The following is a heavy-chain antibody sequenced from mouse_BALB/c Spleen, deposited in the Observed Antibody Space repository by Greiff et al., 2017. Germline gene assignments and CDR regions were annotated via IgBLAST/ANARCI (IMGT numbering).Heavy chain of an antibody. V-gene: IGHV3-6*02. Sequence: EVKLQESGPGLVKPSQSLSLTCSVTGYSITSGYYWNWIRQFPGNKLEWMGYISYDGSNNYNPSLKNRISITRDTSKNQFFLKLNSVTTEDTATYYCAREGDSSGYVNYWGQGTTLTVS. CDR2: ISYDGSN. CDR3: AREGDSSGYVNY. CDR1: GYSITSGYY. D-gene: IGHD3-2*01. J-gene: IGHJ2*01.